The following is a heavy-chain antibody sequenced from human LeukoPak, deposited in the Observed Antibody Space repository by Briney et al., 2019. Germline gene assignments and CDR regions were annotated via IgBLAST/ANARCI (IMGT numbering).Heavy chain of an antibody. D-gene: IGHD3-22*01. CDR1: GFTFSSYG. J-gene: IGHJ4*02. CDR3: AAKWLLRRY. V-gene: IGHV3-66*01. CDR2: IHSGGST. Sequence: PGGSLRLSCAASGFTFSSYGMHWVRQAPGKGLECVSIIHSGGSTDYADSVKGRFTISRDNSKNTLYLQMNSLRAEDTAVYFCAAKWLLRRYWGQGTLVTVSS.